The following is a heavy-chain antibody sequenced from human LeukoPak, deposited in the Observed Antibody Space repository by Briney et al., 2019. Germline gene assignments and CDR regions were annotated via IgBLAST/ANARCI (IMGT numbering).Heavy chain of an antibody. CDR2: IYYSGST. J-gene: IGHJ5*02. CDR1: GGSISSGDYY. D-gene: IGHD2-2*01. Sequence: SQTLSLXCTVSGGSISSGDYYWSWISQPPGKGLEWIGYIYYSGSTYYNPSLKSRVTISVDTSKNQFSLKLSSVTAADTAVYYCARGPAAMKFDPWGQGTLVTVSS. V-gene: IGHV4-30-4*08. CDR3: ARGPAAMKFDP.